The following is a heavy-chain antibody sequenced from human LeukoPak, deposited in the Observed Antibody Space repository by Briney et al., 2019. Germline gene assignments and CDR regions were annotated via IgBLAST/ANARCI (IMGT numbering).Heavy chain of an antibody. Sequence: GASVKVSCKASGYTFTSYDINWVRQATGQGLEWMGWMNPNSGNTGYAQKFQGRVTMTRNTSISTAYMELSSLRSEDTAVYYCARDAVYIVVVPAARFYGMGVWGQGTTVTVSS. J-gene: IGHJ6*02. CDR3: ARDAVYIVVVPAARFYGMGV. V-gene: IGHV1-8*01. CDR2: MNPNSGNT. CDR1: GYTFTSYD. D-gene: IGHD2-2*01.